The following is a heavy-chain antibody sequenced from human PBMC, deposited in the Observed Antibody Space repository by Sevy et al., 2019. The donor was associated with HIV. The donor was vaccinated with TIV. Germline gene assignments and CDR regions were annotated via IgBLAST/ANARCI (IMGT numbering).Heavy chain of an antibody. V-gene: IGHV3-53*01. CDR1: GFTVSNNY. J-gene: IGHJ2*01. D-gene: IGHD2-8*02. CDR3: ARDHGGVQDWYFDL. CDR2: IYTGGST. Sequence: GGSLRLSCAASGFTVSNNYMSWVRQAPGKGLEWVSVIYTGGSTYYVDSVEGRFTMSRDDSKNTVYLEMNNLSAEDTAIYHCARDHGGVQDWYFDLWGRGTLVTVSS.